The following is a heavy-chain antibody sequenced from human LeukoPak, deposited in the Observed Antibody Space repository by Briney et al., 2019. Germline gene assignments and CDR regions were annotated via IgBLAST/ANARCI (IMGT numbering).Heavy chain of an antibody. J-gene: IGHJ4*02. Sequence: GGSLRLSCAASAVTFSSYAVSSCGRAPGKGLEGGSAISGSGGSTSYADSVKGRFTISRDNSKNTLYLQMHSLRPEDTAVYYCAKDGDYGDHPLDYWGQGTLVTVSS. D-gene: IGHD4-17*01. CDR3: AKDGDYGDHPLDY. CDR1: AVTFSSYA. CDR2: ISGSGGST. V-gene: IGHV3-23*01.